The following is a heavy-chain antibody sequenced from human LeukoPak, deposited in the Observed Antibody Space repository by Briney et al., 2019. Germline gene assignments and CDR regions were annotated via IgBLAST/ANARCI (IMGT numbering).Heavy chain of an antibody. Sequence: ASVKVSCKASGYTFTGYYMHWVRQAPGQGLEWMGRINPNSGGTNYAQKFQGRVTMTRDTSISTAYMELGRLRSDDTAVYYCARDRHNWNDVNAFDIWGQGTMVTVSS. V-gene: IGHV1-2*06. CDR3: ARDRHNWNDVNAFDI. D-gene: IGHD1-1*01. J-gene: IGHJ3*02. CDR2: INPNSGGT. CDR1: GYTFTGYY.